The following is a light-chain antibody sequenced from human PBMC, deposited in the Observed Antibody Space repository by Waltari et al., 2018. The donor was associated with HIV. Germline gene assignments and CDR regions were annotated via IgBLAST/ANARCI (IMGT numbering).Light chain of an antibody. V-gene: IGKV1-39*01. CDR2: GAS. Sequence: DIQMTQSPSSLSASVGDGVTITCRATQSISSYLNWYQQKLGAAPKLLFYGASTLQSGVPSRISGSGSGTDFTLTINNLQPEDFAIYYCQQSYSTPYTFGQGTKVEIK. J-gene: IGKJ2*01. CDR1: QSISSY. CDR3: QQSYSTPYT.